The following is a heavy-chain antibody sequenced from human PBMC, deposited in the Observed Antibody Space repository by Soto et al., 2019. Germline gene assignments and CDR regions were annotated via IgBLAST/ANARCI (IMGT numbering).Heavy chain of an antibody. V-gene: IGHV1-18*01. J-gene: IGHJ5*02. Sequence: QGQLVQSGVEVKKPGASVRVSCSASGNTFTNFGVTWVRQAPGQGLEWMGWLSPYTDDPSYAQKFQVRVTMTMDTSTNTAYLDLRSLTFDDTTVYYCARVIPRPEAWFNPWGQGTLVTVSA. CDR1: GNTFTNFG. CDR3: ARVIPRPEAWFNP. D-gene: IGHD2-21*01. CDR2: LSPYTDDP.